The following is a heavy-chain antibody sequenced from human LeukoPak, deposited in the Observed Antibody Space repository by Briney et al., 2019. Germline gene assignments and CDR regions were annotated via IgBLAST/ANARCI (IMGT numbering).Heavy chain of an antibody. Sequence: ASVKVSCKASGYTFTSYGISWVRQAPGQGHEWMGWISAYNGNTNYAQKLQGRVTMTTDTPTSTAYMELRSLRSDDTAVYYCARGYCSGSCYSVLWFDPWGQGTLVTVSS. CDR1: GYTFTSYG. V-gene: IGHV1-18*01. D-gene: IGHD2-15*01. CDR3: ARGYCSGSCYSVLWFDP. CDR2: ISAYNGNT. J-gene: IGHJ5*02.